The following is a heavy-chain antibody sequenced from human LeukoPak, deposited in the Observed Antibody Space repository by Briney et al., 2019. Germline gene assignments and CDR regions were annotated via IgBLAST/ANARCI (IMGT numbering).Heavy chain of an antibody. V-gene: IGHV3-7*01. D-gene: IGHD2-8*01. CDR3: ARDPRIYCTNGICRDDYFDN. J-gene: IGHJ4*02. CDR1: GFTFSIYW. Sequence: PGGSLRLSCAASGFTFSIYWMSWVRQAPGKGLEWVANIKQDGSEKNYVDSVKGRFTISRDNAKNTLFLQMNSLRAEDTAIYYCARDPRIYCTNGICRDDYFDNWGQGTLVTVSS. CDR2: IKQDGSEK.